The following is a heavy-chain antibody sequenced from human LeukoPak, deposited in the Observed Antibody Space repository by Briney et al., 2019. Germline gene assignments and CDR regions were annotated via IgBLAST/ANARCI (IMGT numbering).Heavy chain of an antibody. J-gene: IGHJ4*02. CDR1: GFTFKSYW. D-gene: IGHD4-17*01. Sequence: GGSLRLSCAASGFTFKSYWMSWVRQAPGKGLEWVASIKEDGSEKTYVDSVKGRFTISRDNAKNSLYLQMNSLRAEDTAVYYCARGRLRHRVWGQGTLVTVSS. CDR3: ARGRLRHRV. CDR2: IKEDGSEK. V-gene: IGHV3-7*01.